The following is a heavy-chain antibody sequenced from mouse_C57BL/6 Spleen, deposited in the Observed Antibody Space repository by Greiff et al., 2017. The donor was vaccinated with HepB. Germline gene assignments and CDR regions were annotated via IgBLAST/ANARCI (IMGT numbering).Heavy chain of an antibody. D-gene: IGHD1-1*01. V-gene: IGHV2-5*01. CDR2: IWRGGST. CDR3: AKFYYDYAMDY. J-gene: IGHJ4*01. Sequence: VKVVESGPGLVQPSQSLSITCTVSGFSLTSYGVHWVRQSPGKGLEWLGVIWRGGSTDYNAAFMSRLSITKDNSKSQVFFKMNSLQADDTAIYYCAKFYYDYAMDYWGQGTSVTVSS. CDR1: GFSLTSYG.